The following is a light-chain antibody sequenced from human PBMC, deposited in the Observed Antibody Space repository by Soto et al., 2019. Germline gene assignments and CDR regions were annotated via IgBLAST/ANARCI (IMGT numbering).Light chain of an antibody. V-gene: IGKV1-27*01. CDR3: QKYNSAPFP. Sequence: HSAAAGDRVTITCRASQGISNSLAWYQQEPGKVPKLLIYDASTLQSGVPSRFSGSGSGTDFTLTITNLQPEDVATYYCQKYNSAPFPFGPGTKVDIK. CDR2: DAS. CDR1: QGISNS. J-gene: IGKJ3*01.